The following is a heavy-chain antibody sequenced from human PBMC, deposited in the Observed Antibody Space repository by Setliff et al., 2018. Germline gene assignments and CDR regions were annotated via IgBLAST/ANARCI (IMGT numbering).Heavy chain of an antibody. V-gene: IGHV4-38-2*02. CDR2: IYHSGST. Sequence: SETLSLTCTVSGYSISNDYFGGWSRQPPGKWLALIGSIYHSGSTSYYPSLKSRVTISVDTSKNQFSLYMSSVTAADTAVYYCAKHRSSFDYWGQGTLDTVST. CDR1: GYSISNDYF. CDR3: AKHRSSFDY. J-gene: IGHJ4*02.